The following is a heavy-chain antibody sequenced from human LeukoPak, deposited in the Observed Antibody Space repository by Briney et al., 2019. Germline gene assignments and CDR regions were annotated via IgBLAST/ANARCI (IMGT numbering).Heavy chain of an antibody. Sequence: SETLSLTCTVSGYSISSGYYWGWIRQPPGKGLEWIGSIYHSGSTYYNPSLKSRVTISEDTSKNQFSLKLSSVTAADTAVYYCARYRITMVRGVIIQEIIDYWGQGTLVTVSS. D-gene: IGHD3-10*01. J-gene: IGHJ4*02. V-gene: IGHV4-38-2*02. CDR1: GYSISSGYY. CDR3: ARYRITMVRGVIIQEIIDY. CDR2: IYHSGST.